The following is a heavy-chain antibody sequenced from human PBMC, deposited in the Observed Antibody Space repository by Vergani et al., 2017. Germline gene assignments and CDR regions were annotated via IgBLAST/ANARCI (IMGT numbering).Heavy chain of an antibody. J-gene: IGHJ6*02. CDR1: GFSLSTSGVG. CDR2: IYWNDDK. V-gene: IGHV2-5*01. CDR3: AHSEVYCSSTSFSYYYGMDV. Sequence: QITLKESGPTLVKPTQTLTLTCTFSGFSLSTSGVGVGWIRQPPGKALEWLALIYWNDDKRYSPSLKSRLTITKDTSKNQVVLTMTNMDPVDTATYYCAHSEVYCSSTSFSYYYGMDVWSQGTTVTVSS. D-gene: IGHD2-2*01.